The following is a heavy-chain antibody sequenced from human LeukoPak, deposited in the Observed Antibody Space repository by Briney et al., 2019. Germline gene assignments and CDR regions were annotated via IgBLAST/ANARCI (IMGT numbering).Heavy chain of an antibody. CDR3: AIKIRGHWAVI. Sequence: SETLSLTCTVSGDSISSTNYYWGWIRQPPGKGLEWIGTIYISGSTYYNPSLKSRVTISVDTSKNQFSLKLSSVTAADTAVYYCAIKIRGHWAVIWGQGTLVTVSS. V-gene: IGHV4-39*01. CDR1: GDSISSTNYY. D-gene: IGHD3-16*01. J-gene: IGHJ4*02. CDR2: IYISGST.